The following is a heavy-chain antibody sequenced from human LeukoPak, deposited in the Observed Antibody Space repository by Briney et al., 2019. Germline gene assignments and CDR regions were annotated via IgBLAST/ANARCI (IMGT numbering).Heavy chain of an antibody. CDR2: ISAYNGNT. CDR1: GYTFTSYG. D-gene: IGHD3-22*01. Sequence: ASVKVSCKASGYTFTSYGISWVRQAPGQGLEWMGWISAYNGNTNYAQKLQGRVTMTTDTSTSTAYMELRSLRPDDTAVYYCARVDYYDSSGPTDYWGQGTLVTVSS. CDR3: ARVDYYDSSGPTDY. J-gene: IGHJ4*02. V-gene: IGHV1-18*01.